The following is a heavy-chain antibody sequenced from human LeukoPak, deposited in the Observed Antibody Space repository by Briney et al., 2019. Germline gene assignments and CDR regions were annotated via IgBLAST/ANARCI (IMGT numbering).Heavy chain of an antibody. Sequence: SETLSLTCSVSGASINSYYWSWIRQPPGKGLEWIGNIYYNRSTTYHPSLKSRVTISVDTSKNQFSLKLSSVTAADTAVYYCARLLANYYYYGMDVWGQGTTVTVSS. CDR3: ARLLANYYYYGMDV. CDR1: GASINSYY. V-gene: IGHV4-59*08. J-gene: IGHJ6*02. CDR2: IYYNRST.